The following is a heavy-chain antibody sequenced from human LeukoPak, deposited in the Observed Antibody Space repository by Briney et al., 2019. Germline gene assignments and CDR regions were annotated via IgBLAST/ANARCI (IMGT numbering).Heavy chain of an antibody. D-gene: IGHD4-23*01. CDR1: GYTFTGYY. J-gene: IGHJ6*03. V-gene: IGHV1-2*02. CDR3: ARDTGDRWGYYYMDV. Sequence: ASVKVSCKASGYTFTGYYMHWVRQAPGQGLEWMGWINPNSGGTNYAQKFQGRVTMTRDTSISTAYMELSRLRSDDTAVYYCARDTGDRWGYYYMDVWGKGTTVTISS. CDR2: INPNSGGT.